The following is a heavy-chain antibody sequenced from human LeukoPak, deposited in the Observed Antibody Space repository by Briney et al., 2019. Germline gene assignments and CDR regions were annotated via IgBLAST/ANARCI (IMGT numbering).Heavy chain of an antibody. D-gene: IGHD1-1*01. CDR3: ARQQPRVQLDY. J-gene: IGHJ4*02. CDR2: ISSSDSSI. Sequence: TAGSLRLSCAASGFTFSRYEMNWVRQAPGKGLEWVSYISSSDSSIYYADSVKGRFTISRDNAKNSLYLQMNSLRAEDTAVYYCARQQPRVQLDYWGQGTLVTVSS. CDR1: GFTFSRYE. V-gene: IGHV3-48*03.